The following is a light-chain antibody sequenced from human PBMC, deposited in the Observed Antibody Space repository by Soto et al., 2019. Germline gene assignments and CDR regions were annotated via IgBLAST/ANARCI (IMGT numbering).Light chain of an antibody. CDR3: QQYETSPIS. J-gene: IGKJ4*01. V-gene: IGKV3-20*01. CDR2: GTS. Sequence: EIVMTQSPATLSVSPGETATLSCRASQTVRNNYLAWYQQKPGQAPRLLIYGTSIRTTGIPDRFSGSGSGTDFTLTISRLEPEDFAVYYCQQYETSPISFGGRTMVDIK. CDR1: QTVRNNY.